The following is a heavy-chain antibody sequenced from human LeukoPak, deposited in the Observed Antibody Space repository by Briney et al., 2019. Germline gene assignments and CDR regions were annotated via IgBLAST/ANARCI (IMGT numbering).Heavy chain of an antibody. CDR1: GGSISSYY. V-gene: IGHV4-59*01. J-gene: IGHJ4*02. D-gene: IGHD5-18*01. CDR2: TYYSGST. Sequence: SETLSLTCTVSGGSISSYYWSWIRQPPGKGLEWIGYTYYSGSTNYNPSLKSRVTISVDTSKNQFSLKLSSVTAADTAVYYCARGRRGYSYGYDYWGQGTLVTVSS. CDR3: ARGRRGYSYGYDY.